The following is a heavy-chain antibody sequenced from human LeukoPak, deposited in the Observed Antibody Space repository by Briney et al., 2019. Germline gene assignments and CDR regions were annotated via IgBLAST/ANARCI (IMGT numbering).Heavy chain of an antibody. V-gene: IGHV4-59*11. CDR1: GGSISSHY. Sequence: KPSETLSLTCTVSGGSISSHYWSWIRQPPGKGLEWIGYIYHSGSTKYNPSLKSRVTMSLDTSKNQFSLNLSSVTAADTAVYYCARVGGTIFGVVNRGAFDYWGQGTLVTVSS. CDR2: IYHSGST. CDR3: ARVGGTIFGVVNRGAFDY. D-gene: IGHD3-3*01. J-gene: IGHJ4*02.